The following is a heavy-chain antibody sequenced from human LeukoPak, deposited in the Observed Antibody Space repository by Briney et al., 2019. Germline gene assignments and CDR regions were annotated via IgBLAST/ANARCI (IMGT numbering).Heavy chain of an antibody. J-gene: IGHJ3*02. CDR1: GGSISSSSDY. CDR3: ARDRPTRITIFGVVRI. D-gene: IGHD3-3*01. CDR2: MYYSGST. V-gene: IGHV4-39*07. Sequence: SETLPLTCIVSGGSISSSSDYWGWIRQSPGKGLEWIGSMYYSGSTYYNPSLKSRVTISVDTSKNQISLKLSSVTAADTALYYCARDRPTRITIFGVVRIWGQGTMVTVSS.